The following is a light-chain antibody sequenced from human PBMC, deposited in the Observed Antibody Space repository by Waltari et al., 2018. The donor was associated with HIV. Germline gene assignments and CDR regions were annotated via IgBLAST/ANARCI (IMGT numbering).Light chain of an antibody. V-gene: IGLV1-40*01. CDR3: QSYDNTLGGVV. CDR1: TSNVGAGFN. CDR2: GNT. J-gene: IGLJ2*01. Sequence: QSVLIQPPSVSGAPGHNVTLACAGTTSNVGAGFNVNWYQQFPGVAPKIVIYGNTNRPSGVTDRFSGSKSDTSASLAITGLRAEDEADYHCQSYDNTLGGVVFGGGTKLTVL.